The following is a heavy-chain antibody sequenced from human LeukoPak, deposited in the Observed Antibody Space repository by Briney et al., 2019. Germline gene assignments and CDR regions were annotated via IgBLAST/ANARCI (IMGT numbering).Heavy chain of an antibody. CDR1: GFTFTSYS. CDR2: ISSSSSTI. V-gene: IGHV3-48*01. Sequence: GGSLRLSCAASGFTFTSYSMNWVRQAPGKGLEWVSYISSSSSTIYYADSVKGRFTISRDNAKNSLYLQMNSLRAEDTAVYYCARDGRFDCWGQGTLVTVSS. CDR3: ARDGRFDC. J-gene: IGHJ4*02.